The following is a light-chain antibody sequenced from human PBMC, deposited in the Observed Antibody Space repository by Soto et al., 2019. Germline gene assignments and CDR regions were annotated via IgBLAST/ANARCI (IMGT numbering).Light chain of an antibody. V-gene: IGKV3-20*01. CDR1: QSVDNNW. Sequence: EIVLTQSPDTLSLSPGERATLSCRASQSVDNNWWAWYQQKPGQAPRLLIYAASSRPGGIPDKFSGSGSGTDLTLTITRLEPEDFAVYSCHQYGRSPYTFAQGNKLEI. J-gene: IGKJ2*01. CDR3: HQYGRSPYT. CDR2: AAS.